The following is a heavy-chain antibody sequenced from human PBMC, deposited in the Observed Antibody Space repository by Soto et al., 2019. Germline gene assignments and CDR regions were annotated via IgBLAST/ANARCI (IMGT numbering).Heavy chain of an antibody. V-gene: IGHV4-34*01. CDR2: INHSGST. Sequence: SETLSLTCTVSGGSISSYYWSWIRQPPGKGLEWIGEINHSGSTNYNPSLKSRVTISVDTSKNQFSLKLSSVTAADTAVYYCARGHRPGIAAAGMGKTFDYWGQGTLVTVSS. CDR1: GGSISSYY. D-gene: IGHD6-13*01. J-gene: IGHJ4*02. CDR3: ARGHRPGIAAAGMGKTFDY.